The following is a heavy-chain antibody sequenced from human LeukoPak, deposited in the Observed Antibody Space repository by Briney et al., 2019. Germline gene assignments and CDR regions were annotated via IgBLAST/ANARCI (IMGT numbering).Heavy chain of an antibody. V-gene: IGHV1-2*02. CDR2: INPHSGDT. CDR3: ARVPSSMSFDI. CDR1: GYSFTGYY. J-gene: IGHJ3*02. Sequence: GASVKVSCKASGYSFTGYYMHWVRQAPGQGLEWMGWINPHSGDTNYAQQFQGRVTMNRDTSISTAYMELSSLRSDDTAVYFCARVPSSMSFDIWGQGTMVTVSS.